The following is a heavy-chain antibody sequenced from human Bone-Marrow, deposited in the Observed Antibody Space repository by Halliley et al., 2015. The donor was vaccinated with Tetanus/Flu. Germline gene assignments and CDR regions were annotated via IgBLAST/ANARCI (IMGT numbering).Heavy chain of an antibody. CDR2: VYYSGVA. Sequence: LEWIDYVYYSGVADYTPPLKSRVSISIDTSNNQFSLRLRSVTRADTAVYFCARRRLAVGFGPWGQGTLVTISS. V-gene: IGHV4-61*07. J-gene: IGHJ5*02. D-gene: IGHD3-3*01. CDR3: ARRRLAVGFGP.